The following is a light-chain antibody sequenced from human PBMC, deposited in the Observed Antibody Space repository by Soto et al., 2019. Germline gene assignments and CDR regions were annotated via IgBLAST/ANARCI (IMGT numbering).Light chain of an antibody. J-gene: IGKJ3*01. Sequence: DIHMTHSPSSLAASVGERVTITCRASQNIHSFLNWYQQKPGKAPQVLIYGGSALQSGVPSRFSGSGSGTDFTLTISSLQPEDFASYFCQQSYNIPLTFGPGTKVEIX. CDR3: QQSYNIPLT. CDR1: QNIHSF. CDR2: GGS. V-gene: IGKV1-39*01.